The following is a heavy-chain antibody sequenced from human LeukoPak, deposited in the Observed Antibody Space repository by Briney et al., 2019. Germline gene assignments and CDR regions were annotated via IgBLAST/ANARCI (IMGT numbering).Heavy chain of an antibody. CDR1: GGTFSSYA. V-gene: IGHV1-69*04. CDR3: ARGPYYDSSGYHPFDY. Sequence: SVKVSCKASGGTFSSYAISWVRQAPGQGLEWMGRIIPILGIANYAQKFQGRVTITADKSTSTAYMELSSLRSEDTAVYYCARGPYYDSSGYHPFDYWGQGTLVTVSS. D-gene: IGHD3-22*01. J-gene: IGHJ4*02. CDR2: IIPILGIA.